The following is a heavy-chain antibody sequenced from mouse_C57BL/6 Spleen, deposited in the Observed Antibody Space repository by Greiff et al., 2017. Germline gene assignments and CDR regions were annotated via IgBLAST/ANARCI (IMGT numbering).Heavy chain of an antibody. D-gene: IGHD2-4*01. Sequence: QVQLQQSGAELVKPGASVKISCKASGYAFSSYWMNWVKQRPGKGLEWIGQIYPGDGDTNYNGKFKGKATLTADKSSSTAYMQLSSLTSEDSAVYFCARFYDYDGGYFDVWGTGTTVTVSS. J-gene: IGHJ1*03. CDR2: IYPGDGDT. CDR3: ARFYDYDGGYFDV. CDR1: GYAFSSYW. V-gene: IGHV1-80*01.